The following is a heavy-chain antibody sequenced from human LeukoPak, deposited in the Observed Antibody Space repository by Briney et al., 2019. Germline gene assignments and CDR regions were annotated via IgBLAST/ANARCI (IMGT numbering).Heavy chain of an antibody. CDR1: GFTLGSYW. CDR3: ARLLWELLFDY. J-gene: IGHJ4*02. Sequence: GGSLRLSCAASGFTLGSYWMAWVRQAPGKELEWVANIKQDGSEKYYVDSVKGRFTISRDNAKNSLYLQMNSLRAEDTAVYYCARLLWELLFDYWGQGTLVTVSS. CDR2: IKQDGSEK. V-gene: IGHV3-7*01. D-gene: IGHD1-26*01.